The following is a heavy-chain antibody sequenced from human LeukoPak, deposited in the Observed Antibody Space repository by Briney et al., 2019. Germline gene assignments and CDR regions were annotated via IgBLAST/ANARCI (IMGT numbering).Heavy chain of an antibody. J-gene: IGHJ3*02. CDR1: GFTFDDYA. Sequence: PGGSLRLSCAASGFTFDDYAMRWVRQAPGKGLEWVSGISWNSGSIGYADSVKGRFTISRDNAKNSLYMQMSSLRAEDTALYYCAKDIASSGSRSAYPFDMWGQGTMVTVS. CDR3: AKDIASSGSRSAYPFDM. D-gene: IGHD5-18*01. V-gene: IGHV3-9*01. CDR2: ISWNSGSI.